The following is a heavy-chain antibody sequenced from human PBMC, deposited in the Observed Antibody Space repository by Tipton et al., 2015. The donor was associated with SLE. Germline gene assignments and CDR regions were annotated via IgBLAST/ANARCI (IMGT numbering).Heavy chain of an antibody. CDR3: AKETGEEWLRLDY. D-gene: IGHD5-12*01. CDR1: GFTFSSYG. CDR2: ISYDGSNK. V-gene: IGHV3-30*18. J-gene: IGHJ4*02. Sequence: SLRLSCAASGFTFSSYGMHWVRQAPGKGLEWVAVISYDGSNKYYADSVKGRFTISRDNSKNTLYLQMNSLRAEDTAVYYCAKETGEEWLRLDYWGQGTLVTVSS.